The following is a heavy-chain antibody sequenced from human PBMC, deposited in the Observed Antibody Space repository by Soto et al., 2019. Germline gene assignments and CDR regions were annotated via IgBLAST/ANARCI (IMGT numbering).Heavy chain of an antibody. Sequence: QVQLLQSGAEVKEPGASVRVSCKASGYTFNNYAVSWVRQAPGQGLEWMGWYNPVIAYGQSAKKFQGRVSMTTDTSPNTAYMELKSLRSDDTAVYYCARNSSDFYGWLDPWGQGTLVTVSS. CDR1: GYTFNNYA. D-gene: IGHD3-22*01. CDR3: ARNSSDFYGWLDP. V-gene: IGHV1-18*04. CDR2: YNPVIAYG. J-gene: IGHJ5*02.